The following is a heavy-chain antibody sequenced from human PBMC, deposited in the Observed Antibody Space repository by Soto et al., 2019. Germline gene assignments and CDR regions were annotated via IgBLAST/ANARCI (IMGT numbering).Heavy chain of an antibody. CDR2: IIPIFGTA. D-gene: IGHD5-18*01. V-gene: IGHV1-69*13. CDR3: AREFRKLSYGYSGHYYYGMDV. J-gene: IGHJ6*02. CDR1: GGTFSSYA. Sequence: SVKVSCKASGGTFSSYAISWVRQAPGQGLEWMGGIIPIFGTANYAQKFQGRVTITADESTSTAYMELSSLRSEDTAVYYCAREFRKLSYGYSGHYYYGMDVWGQGTTVTVSS.